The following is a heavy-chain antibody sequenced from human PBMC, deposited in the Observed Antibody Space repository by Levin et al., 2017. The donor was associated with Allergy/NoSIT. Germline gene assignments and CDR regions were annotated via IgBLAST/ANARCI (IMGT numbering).Heavy chain of an antibody. CDR2: INPKSGGT. V-gene: IGHV1-2*02. CDR1: GYTFTDYF. Sequence: EASVKVSCKASGYTFTDYFLHWVRQAPGQGLEWMGWINPKSGGTKFVQRFQGRVTMTRDTSFNTAYMELSRLKSDDTAVYYCARVASGTYYSFDYWGQGTLVTVSS. J-gene: IGHJ4*02. D-gene: IGHD1-26*01. CDR3: ARVASGTYYSFDY.